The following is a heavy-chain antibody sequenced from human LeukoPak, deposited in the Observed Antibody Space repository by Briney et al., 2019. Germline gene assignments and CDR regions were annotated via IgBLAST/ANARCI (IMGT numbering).Heavy chain of an antibody. CDR2: IYHSGST. V-gene: IGHV4-4*02. D-gene: IGHD1-26*01. J-gene: IGHJ3*02. Sequence: SGTLSLTCAVSGGPIGSTNWWSWVRQPPGKGLEWIGEIYHSGSTNYNPSLRSRITISVDKSKDQFSLRLSSVTAADTAVYYCARKIGSSGAFDIWGQGTMVTVSS. CDR1: GGPIGSTNW. CDR3: ARKIGSSGAFDI.